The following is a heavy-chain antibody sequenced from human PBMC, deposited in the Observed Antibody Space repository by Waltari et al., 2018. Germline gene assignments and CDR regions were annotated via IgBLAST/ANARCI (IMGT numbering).Heavy chain of an antibody. D-gene: IGHD4-17*01. CDR2: IRYDGSNK. V-gene: IGHV3-30*02. CDR1: GVTFSNYA. Sequence: QVQLVDSGGGEVQPGGSLRLSCAASGVTFSNYAMHWVRQAPGKGLEWVAFIRYDGSNKYYADSVKGRFTVSRDNSKNTLHLQMNSLRVEDTAVYYCAKGSTVTTIDYYYIDVWGKGTTVTVSS. J-gene: IGHJ6*03. CDR3: AKGSTVTTIDYYYIDV.